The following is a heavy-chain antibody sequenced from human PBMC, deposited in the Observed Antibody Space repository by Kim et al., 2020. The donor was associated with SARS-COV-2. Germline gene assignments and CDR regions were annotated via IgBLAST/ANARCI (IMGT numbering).Heavy chain of an antibody. CDR3: AKDQRRWRAPHDGFDY. D-gene: IGHD2-15*01. Sequence: GGSLRLSCAASGFTFSSYGMHWVRQAPGKGLEWVAVISYDGSNKYYADSVKGRFTISRDNSKNTLYLQMNSLRAEDTAVYYCAKDQRRWRAPHDGFDYWGQGTLVTVSS. V-gene: IGHV3-30*18. J-gene: IGHJ4*02. CDR2: ISYDGSNK. CDR1: GFTFSSYG.